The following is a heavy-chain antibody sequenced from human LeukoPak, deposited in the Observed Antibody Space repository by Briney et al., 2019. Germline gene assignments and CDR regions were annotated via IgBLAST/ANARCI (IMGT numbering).Heavy chain of an antibody. Sequence: SETLSLTCTVSGAPVSGKFWSWIRHSPGKGLEWIGLIYYSGSTKFNPSLKSRVAMSVDPSNNQFSLSLNSVTTTDTAVYFCVGGGDWLPEYWGRGTQVIVSS. D-gene: IGHD3/OR15-3a*01. CDR3: VGGGDWLPEY. V-gene: IGHV4-59*02. J-gene: IGHJ4*01. CDR2: IYYSGST. CDR1: GAPVSGKF.